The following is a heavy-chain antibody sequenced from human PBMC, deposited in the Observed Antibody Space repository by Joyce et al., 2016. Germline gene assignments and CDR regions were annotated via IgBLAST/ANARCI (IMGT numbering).Heavy chain of an antibody. CDR2: IYYNDDK. Sequence: QITLKESGPTLLKPTQTLTLTCTFSGFSLNTSGVGVGWIRQPPGRALEWLALIYYNDDKRYRPSLKSSLTLTKDTSKNQVVLMMTNVDPVDTATYYCAHRYDGDSDFWAGSIFDCWGQGTLVTVSS. D-gene: IGHD3/OR15-3a*01. V-gene: IGHV2-5*01. CDR1: GFSLNTSGVG. CDR3: AHRYDGDSDFWAGSIFDC. J-gene: IGHJ4*02.